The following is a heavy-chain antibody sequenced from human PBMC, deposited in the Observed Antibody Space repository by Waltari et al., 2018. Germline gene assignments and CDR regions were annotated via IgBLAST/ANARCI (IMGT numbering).Heavy chain of an antibody. D-gene: IGHD5-12*01. CDR2: IWYDGSNK. CDR1: GFTFSSYG. CDR3: AKQKWLQHYFDY. Sequence: GFTFSSYGMHWVRQAPGKGLEWVAVIWYDGSNKYYADSVKGRFTISRDNSKNTLYLQMNSLRAEDTAMYYCAKQKWLQHYFDYWGQGTLVTVSS. J-gene: IGHJ4*02. V-gene: IGHV3-33*06.